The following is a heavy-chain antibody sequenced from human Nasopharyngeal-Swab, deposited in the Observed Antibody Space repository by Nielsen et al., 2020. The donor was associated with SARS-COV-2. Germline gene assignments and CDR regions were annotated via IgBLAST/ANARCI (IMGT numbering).Heavy chain of an antibody. CDR3: ARDIDIVLSDYYYYGMDV. D-gene: IGHD2-15*01. CDR2: ISAYNGNT. V-gene: IGHV1-18*01. Sequence: ASVKVSCKASGYTFTSYGISWVRQAPGQGLEWMGWISAYNGNTNYAQKLQGRVTMTTDTSTSTAYTELRSLRSDDTAVYYCARDIDIVLSDYYYYGMDVWGQGTTVTVSS. J-gene: IGHJ6*02. CDR1: GYTFTSYG.